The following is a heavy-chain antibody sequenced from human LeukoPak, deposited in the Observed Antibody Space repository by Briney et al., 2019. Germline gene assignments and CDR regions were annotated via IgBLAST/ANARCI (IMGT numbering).Heavy chain of an antibody. CDR1: GYTFTSYG. CDR2: ISAYNGNT. CDR3: ARTGPGYCSSTSCYLSFSYYYYMDV. Sequence: ASVKVSCKASGYTFTSYGISWVRQAPGQGLEWMGWISAYNGNTNYAQKFQGRVTMTRDTSISTAYMELSRLRSDDTAVYYCARTGPGYCSSTSCYLSFSYYYYMDVWGKGTTVTVSS. D-gene: IGHD2-2*01. V-gene: IGHV1-18*01. J-gene: IGHJ6*03.